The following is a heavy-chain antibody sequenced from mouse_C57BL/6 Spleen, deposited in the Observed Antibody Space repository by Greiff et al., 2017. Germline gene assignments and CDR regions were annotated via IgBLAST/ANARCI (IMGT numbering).Heavy chain of an antibody. CDR2: IYPGNSDT. D-gene: IGHD1-1*01. V-gene: IGHV1-5*01. J-gene: IGHJ2*01. CDR1: GYTFTSYW. CDR3: TRHVSYYGSSYGYFDY. Sequence: EVQGVESGTVLARPGASVKMSCKTSGYTFTSYWMHWVKQRPGQGLEWIGAIYPGNSDTSYNQKFKGKAKLTAVTSASTAYMELSSLTNEDSAVYYCTRHVSYYGSSYGYFDYWGQGTTLTVSS.